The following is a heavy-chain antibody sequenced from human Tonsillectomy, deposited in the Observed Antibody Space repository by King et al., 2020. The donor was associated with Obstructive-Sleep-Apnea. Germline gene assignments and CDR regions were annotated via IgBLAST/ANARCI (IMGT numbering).Heavy chain of an antibody. V-gene: IGHV3-49*03. J-gene: IGHJ4*02. D-gene: IGHD3-9*01. CDR3: SRGVLVIAYYFDY. CDR1: GFTCGDYA. CDR2: IRSKAYGGTT. Sequence: VQLVESGGGVVQPGRSLRLSCTASGFTCGDYAVSWFRQAPGKGLEGVGFIRSKAYGGTTEYAASVKGRFTISRDDSKSIAYLQMNSLKTEDTAVFYCSRGVLVIAYYFDYWGQGTLVTVSS.